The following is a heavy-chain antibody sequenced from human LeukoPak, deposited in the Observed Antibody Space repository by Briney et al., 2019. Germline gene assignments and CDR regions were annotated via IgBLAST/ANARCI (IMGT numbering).Heavy chain of an antibody. Sequence: GGSLRLSCAASGFTFSLYGIHWVRQAPGKGLEWVAVVSYAGPDTYYADSVKGRFTISRDNSDSSRNTLYLHMNSLRAEDTAVYYCARDRGSSGWYYFDYWGQGTLVTVSS. CDR3: ARDRGSSGWYYFDY. J-gene: IGHJ4*02. CDR2: VSYAGPDT. V-gene: IGHV3-30*03. D-gene: IGHD6-19*01. CDR1: GFTFSLYG.